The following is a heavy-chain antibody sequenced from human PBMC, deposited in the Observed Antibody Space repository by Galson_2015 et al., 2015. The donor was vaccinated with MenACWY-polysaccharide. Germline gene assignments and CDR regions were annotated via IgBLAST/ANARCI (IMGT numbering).Heavy chain of an antibody. CDR1: GDSAPSGSAP. CDR2: TYYSSRWHS. Sequence: RALSGDSAPSGSAPWHWLRPPPSRGLEWLGRTYYSSRWHSAYAVSAKGRITIHPDPSQNQFSLPLNSVTPEDTAVYYCARDRARYSSGPPYYFDSWGQGSLVTVSS. J-gene: IGHJ4*02. CDR3: ARDRARYSSGPPYYFDS. V-gene: IGHV6-1*01. D-gene: IGHD6-19*01.